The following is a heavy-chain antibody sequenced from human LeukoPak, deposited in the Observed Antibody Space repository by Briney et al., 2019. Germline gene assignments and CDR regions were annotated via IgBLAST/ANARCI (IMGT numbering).Heavy chain of an antibody. CDR3: ARPRDGYNRFPDN. J-gene: IGHJ4*02. D-gene: IGHD5-24*01. Sequence: GASVKVSCKASGYTFTSYYMHWVRQAPGQGLEWMGIINPSGGSTSYAQKFQGRVTMTRDMSTSTVYMGLSSLRSEDTAVYYCARPRDGYNRFPDNWGQGTLVTVSS. CDR2: INPSGGST. CDR1: GYTFTSYY. V-gene: IGHV1-46*01.